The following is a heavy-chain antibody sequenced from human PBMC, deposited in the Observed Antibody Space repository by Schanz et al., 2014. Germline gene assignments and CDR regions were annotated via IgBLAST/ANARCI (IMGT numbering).Heavy chain of an antibody. CDR1: GYTFSDYY. Sequence: QVQLVQSEAEVKKPGTSVEVSCKASGYTFSDYYIHWVRQAPGQGLEWMGWINPNTGGTNFAQKFQGWVTVTRDTSISTVYMELSRVTYEDTAVYYCARDDRAYYYGMDVWGQGTILTVSS. V-gene: IGHV1-2*04. J-gene: IGHJ6*02. CDR3: ARDDRAYYYGMDV. CDR2: INPNTGGT. D-gene: IGHD3-22*01.